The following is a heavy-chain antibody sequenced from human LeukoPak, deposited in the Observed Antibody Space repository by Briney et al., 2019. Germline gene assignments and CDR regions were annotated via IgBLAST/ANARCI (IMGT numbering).Heavy chain of an antibody. V-gene: IGHV4-34*01. D-gene: IGHD2-15*01. J-gene: IGHJ5*02. CDR3: ARGRNIVVVVAAMLVWFDP. Sequence: PSETLSLTCTVSGGSISSYYWSWIRQPPGKGLEWIGEINHSGSTNYNPSLKSRVTISVDTSKNQFSLKLSSVTAADTAVYYCARGRNIVVVVAAMLVWFDPWGQGTLVTVSS. CDR2: INHSGST. CDR1: GGSISSYY.